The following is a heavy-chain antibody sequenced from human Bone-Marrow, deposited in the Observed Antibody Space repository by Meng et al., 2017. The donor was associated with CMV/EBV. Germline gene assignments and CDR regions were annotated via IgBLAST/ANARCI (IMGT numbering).Heavy chain of an antibody. D-gene: IGHD2-2*01. CDR1: GFTFSDYY. CDR2: ISSSSTI. V-gene: IGHV3-69-1*02. Sequence: GESPKISCAASGFTFSDYYMNWVRQAPGKGLEWVSSISSSSTIYYADSVKGRFTISRDNAKNSLYLQMHSLRAEDTAVYYCARVFIVVVPAAIWAVLNYYYGMDVWGQGTTVTVSS. CDR3: ARVFIVVVPAAIWAVLNYYYGMDV. J-gene: IGHJ6*02.